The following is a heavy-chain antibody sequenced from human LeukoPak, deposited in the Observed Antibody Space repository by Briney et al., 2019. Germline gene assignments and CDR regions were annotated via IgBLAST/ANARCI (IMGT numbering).Heavy chain of an antibody. CDR2: MNPNSGNT. J-gene: IGHJ5*02. V-gene: IGHV1-8*01. Sequence: ASVKVSCKASGYTFTSYDINWVRQATGQGLEWMGWMNPNSGNTGYAQKFQGRVTMTRNTSISTAYMELSSLRSEDTAVYYCARGRATVRGHNWFDPWGQGTLVTVSS. D-gene: IGHD3-10*01. CDR3: ARGRATVRGHNWFDP. CDR1: GYTFTSYD.